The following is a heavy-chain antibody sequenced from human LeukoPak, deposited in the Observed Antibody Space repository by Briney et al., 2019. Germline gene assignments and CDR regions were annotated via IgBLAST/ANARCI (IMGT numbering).Heavy chain of an antibody. D-gene: IGHD6-19*01. CDR1: GFTVSSNY. CDR2: IYSGGST. Sequence: GGSLRLSCAVSGFTVSSNYMSWVRQAPGKGLEWVSVIYSGGSTYYADSVKGRFTISRDNSKNTLYLQMNSLRAEDTAVYYCARRVAVYWYFDLWGRGTLVTVSS. J-gene: IGHJ2*01. V-gene: IGHV3-66*01. CDR3: ARRVAVYWYFDL.